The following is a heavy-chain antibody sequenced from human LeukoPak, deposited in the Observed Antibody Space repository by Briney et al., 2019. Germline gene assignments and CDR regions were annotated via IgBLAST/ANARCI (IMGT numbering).Heavy chain of an antibody. CDR2: ISGAGSSK. J-gene: IGHJ4*02. Sequence: GGSLRLSCTASGFMFSYFTMNWVRQAPGKGLEWVSSISGAGSSKYYADSVKGRLTISRDNAKNSLHLQMNSLRAEDTAVYYCARESTSSFTPYFDYWGQGTLVTVSS. D-gene: IGHD2-2*01. V-gene: IGHV3-21*06. CDR3: ARESTSSFTPYFDY. CDR1: GFMFSYFT.